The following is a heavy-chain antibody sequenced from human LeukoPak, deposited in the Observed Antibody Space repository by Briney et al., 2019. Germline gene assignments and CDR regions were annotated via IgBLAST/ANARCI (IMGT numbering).Heavy chain of an antibody. Sequence: SETLSLTCTVSGGSISSYYWSWIRQPPGKGLEWIGYIYYSGSTNYNPSLKSRVTISVDTSKNQFSLKLSSVTAADTAVYYCARHKREMATIPSFFDYWGQGTLVTVSS. CDR1: GGSISSYY. CDR3: ARHKREMATIPSFFDY. CDR2: IYYSGST. V-gene: IGHV4-59*08. D-gene: IGHD5-24*01. J-gene: IGHJ4*02.